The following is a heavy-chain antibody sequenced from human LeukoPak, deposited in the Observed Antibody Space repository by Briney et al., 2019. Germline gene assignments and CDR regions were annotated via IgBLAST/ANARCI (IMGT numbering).Heavy chain of an antibody. CDR2: INPNSGGT. CDR3: ARGTYYYGSGSYYKGRILDY. J-gene: IGHJ4*02. CDR1: GYTFTGYY. Sequence: ASVKVSCKASGYTFTGYYMHWVRQAPGQGLEWMGWINPNSGGTNYAQKFQGWVTMTRDTSISTAYMELSRLRSDDTAVYYCARGTYYYGSGSYYKGRILDYWGQGTLVTVSS. V-gene: IGHV1-2*04. D-gene: IGHD3-10*01.